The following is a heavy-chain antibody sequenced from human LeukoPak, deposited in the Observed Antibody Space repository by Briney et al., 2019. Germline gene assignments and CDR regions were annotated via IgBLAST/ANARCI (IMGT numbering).Heavy chain of an antibody. CDR2: ISDDGSNQ. Sequence: GGSLRLSCAASGFTFRSYGMHWVRQAPGKGLEWVAVISDDGSNQYYVDSVKGRITISRDNSKNTLYLQMNSLRGEDTAVYYCAKAVDCSGSLFVDYWGQGTLVTVPP. V-gene: IGHV3-30*18. D-gene: IGHD3-10*02. J-gene: IGHJ4*01. CDR3: AKAVDCSGSLFVDY. CDR1: GFTFRSYG.